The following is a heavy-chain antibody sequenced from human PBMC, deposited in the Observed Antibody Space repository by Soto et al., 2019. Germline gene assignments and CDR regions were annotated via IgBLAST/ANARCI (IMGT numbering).Heavy chain of an antibody. D-gene: IGHD1-26*01. J-gene: IGHJ4*02. CDR2: IWYDGSNK. V-gene: IGHV3-33*01. Sequence: QVQLVESGGGVVQPGRSLRLSCAASGFTFSSSGMHWVRQAPGKGLEWVAVIWYDGSNKYYADSVKGRFTISRDNSKNTLYLQMNSLRAEDTAVYYCAGLSGSYYPDAYWGQGTLVTVSS. CDR1: GFTFSSSG. CDR3: AGLSGSYYPDAY.